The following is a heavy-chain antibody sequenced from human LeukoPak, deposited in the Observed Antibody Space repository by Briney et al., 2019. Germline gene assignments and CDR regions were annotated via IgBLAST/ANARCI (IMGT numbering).Heavy chain of an antibody. CDR3: ARVGSTGWFQAF. J-gene: IGHJ4*02. CDR1: GYTFNGYH. V-gene: IGHV1-2*02. CDR2: INPRSTDT. Sequence: GASVKVSCKASGYTFNGYHMHWVRQAPGQGLEWMGWINPRSTDTKYSQKFQDRVTMTGDTSSSAAYMELNNLRVDDTAVYYCARVGSTGWFQAFWGQGTLVTVSS. D-gene: IGHD6-19*01.